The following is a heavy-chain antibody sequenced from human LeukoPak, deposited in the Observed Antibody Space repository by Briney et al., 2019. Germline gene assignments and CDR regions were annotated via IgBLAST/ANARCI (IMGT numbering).Heavy chain of an antibody. CDR1: GYTLTGLS. CDR3: ATALASGWYLAFDY. J-gene: IGHJ4*02. CDR2: FDPEDGET. D-gene: IGHD6-19*01. Sequence: GASVKVSCKVSGYTLTGLSMHWVRQAPGKGLEWMGGFDPEDGETTYAQKFQGRVTMTEDTSTDTAYMELSSLRSEDTAVYYCATALASGWYLAFDYWGQGTLVTVSS. V-gene: IGHV1-24*01.